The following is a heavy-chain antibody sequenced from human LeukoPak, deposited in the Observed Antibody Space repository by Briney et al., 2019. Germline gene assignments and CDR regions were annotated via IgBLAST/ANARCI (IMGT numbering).Heavy chain of an antibody. CDR1: GGTFIIYA. Sequence: ASVKVSCKASGGTFIIYAISWVRQAPGQGLEWMGGIIPIFGTANYAQKFQGRVTITADKSTSTAYMELSSLRSEDTAVYYCARDPPYYYGSGSYYNVPTTPGYYYGMDVWGKGTTVTVSS. CDR2: IIPIFGTA. V-gene: IGHV1-69*06. CDR3: ARDPPYYYGSGSYYNVPTTPGYYYGMDV. J-gene: IGHJ6*04. D-gene: IGHD3-10*01.